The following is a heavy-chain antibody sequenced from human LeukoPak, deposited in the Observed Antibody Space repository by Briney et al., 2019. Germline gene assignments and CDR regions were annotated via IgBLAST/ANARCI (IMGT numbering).Heavy chain of an antibody. J-gene: IGHJ4*02. D-gene: IGHD2-2*01. Sequence: ASVKVSCKASGYTFTGYYMHWVRQAPGQGLEWMGWINPNSGGTNYAQKFQGRVTMTRDTPISTAYMELSRLRSDDTAVYYCARNPSQERYQAYYFDYWGQGTLVTVSS. CDR3: ARNPSQERYQAYYFDY. CDR1: GYTFTGYY. V-gene: IGHV1-2*02. CDR2: INPNSGGT.